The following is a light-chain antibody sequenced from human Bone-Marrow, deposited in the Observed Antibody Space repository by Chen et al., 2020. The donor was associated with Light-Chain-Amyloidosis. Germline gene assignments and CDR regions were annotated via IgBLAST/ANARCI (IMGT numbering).Light chain of an antibody. V-gene: IGKV3-15*01. CDR3: QQYNDWPLT. CDR2: DAS. CDR1: QGLNNK. J-gene: IGKJ4*01. Sequence: EIVMTQSPATLSLSPGERATLSGGASQGLNNKLAWYQQKPGQAPRLLIYDASTRATDIPSRFRGSGSETEFTLTITSLTSEDFALYYCQQYNDWPLTFGGGTKVE.